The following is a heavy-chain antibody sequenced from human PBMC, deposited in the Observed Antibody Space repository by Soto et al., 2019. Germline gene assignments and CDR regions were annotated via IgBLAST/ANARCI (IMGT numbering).Heavy chain of an antibody. CDR3: ARDSRNYYDSSAVDY. J-gene: IGHJ4*02. CDR1: GFTLSDYY. Sequence: GGSLRVSCAASGFTLSDYYMSCIRQAPGKGLEGVSYISSSSSYTNYADSVKGRFTISRDNAKNSLYLQINSLRVEDTAVYYCARDSRNYYDSSAVDYWGQGTLVTVSS. CDR2: ISSSSSYT. D-gene: IGHD3-22*01. V-gene: IGHV3-11*06.